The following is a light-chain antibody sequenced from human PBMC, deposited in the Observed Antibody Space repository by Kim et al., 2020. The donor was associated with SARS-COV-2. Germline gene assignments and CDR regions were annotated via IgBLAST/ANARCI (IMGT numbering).Light chain of an antibody. CDR2: GKN. CDR1: SLRNYF. J-gene: IGLJ3*02. Sequence: ALGQTVTITCQGDSLRNYFASWYQQKPGQAPLLVIYGKNDRPSGIPDRFSGSTSGNTASLTITGAQAEDESDYYCKSRDSSGNLWVFGGGTEVTVL. V-gene: IGLV3-19*01. CDR3: KSRDSSGNLWV.